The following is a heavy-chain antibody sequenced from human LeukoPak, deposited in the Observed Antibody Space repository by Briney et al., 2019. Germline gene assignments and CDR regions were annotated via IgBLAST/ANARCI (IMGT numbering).Heavy chain of an antibody. J-gene: IGHJ4*02. CDR1: GYSFTSYW. CDR2: IYPGDSDT. Sequence: GESLKISCKGSGYSFTSYWIGWVRQMPGKGLEWMGIIYPGDSDTRYSPSFQGQVTISADKSISTAYLQWSSLKASDTAMYYCARHSAEGGDTATGAYYYDSSGYYVWGQGTLVTVSS. CDR3: ARHSAEGGDTATGAYYYDSSGYYV. D-gene: IGHD3-22*01. V-gene: IGHV5-51*01.